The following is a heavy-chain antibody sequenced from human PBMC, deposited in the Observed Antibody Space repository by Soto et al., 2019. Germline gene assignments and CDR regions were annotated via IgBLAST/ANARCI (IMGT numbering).Heavy chain of an antibody. Sequence: QVQLVQSGAEVKKPGASVKVSCKASGYTFTSYGISWVRQAPGQGLEWMGWISAYNGKTNYAQKLQVSVTMTTDTSTSTAYLEPRSVSADDTAVYYCARAPHIVVVPAAISEIDYYGMDVWGQGTTVTVSS. V-gene: IGHV1-18*01. D-gene: IGHD2-2*02. CDR3: ARAPHIVVVPAAISEIDYYGMDV. CDR1: GYTFTSYG. J-gene: IGHJ6*02. CDR2: ISAYNGKT.